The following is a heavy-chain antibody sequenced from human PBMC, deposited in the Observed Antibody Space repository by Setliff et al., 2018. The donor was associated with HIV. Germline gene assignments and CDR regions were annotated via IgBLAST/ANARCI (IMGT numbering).Heavy chain of an antibody. J-gene: IGHJ4*02. CDR3: ARDVGYCTATSCQTGFDY. CDR1: TNTFLNYG. CDR2: ISVDNDNS. Sequence: ASVKVSCQASTNTFLNYGISWVRQAPGQGLEWMGWISVDNDNSNYAQRFRERVTMTTDIPTSTAYMELRGLRSDDTAVYYCARDVGYCTATSCQTGFDYWGQGTLVTVSS. V-gene: IGHV1-18*01. D-gene: IGHD2-8*02.